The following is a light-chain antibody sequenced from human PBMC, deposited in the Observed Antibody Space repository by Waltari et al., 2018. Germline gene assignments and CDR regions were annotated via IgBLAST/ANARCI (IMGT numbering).Light chain of an antibody. CDR3: LLYYGGARV. CDR1: TGAVTSGYY. CDR2: STS. Sequence: QTVVTQEPSLTVSPGGTVTLTCASSTGAVTSGYYPNWFQQKPGQAPRALIYSTSYNHSWTPARFSGSLLGGKAALTLSGVQPEDEAEYYCLLYYGGARVFGGGTKLTVL. V-gene: IGLV7-43*01. J-gene: IGLJ2*01.